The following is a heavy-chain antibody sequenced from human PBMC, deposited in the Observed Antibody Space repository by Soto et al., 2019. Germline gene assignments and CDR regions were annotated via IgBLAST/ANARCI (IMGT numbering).Heavy chain of an antibody. CDR2: IIPIFGTA. D-gene: IGHD5-18*01. CDR1: GGTFSSYA. Sequence: QVQLVQSGAEVKKPGSSVKVSCKASGGTFSSYAISWVRQAPGQGLEWMGGIIPIFGTANYAQKFQGRVTITAEKSTSRAYMELSSLRSEDTAVYYGARAGYGFPHAFDIWGQGRMVTVSS. V-gene: IGHV1-69*06. CDR3: ARAGYGFPHAFDI. J-gene: IGHJ3*02.